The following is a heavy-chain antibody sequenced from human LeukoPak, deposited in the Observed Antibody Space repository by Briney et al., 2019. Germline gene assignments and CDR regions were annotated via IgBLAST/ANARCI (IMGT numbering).Heavy chain of an antibody. Sequence: PGGSLRLSCAASGFTFSSYWMSWVRQAPGKGLEWVANIKQDGSEKYYVDSVKGRFTISRDNAKNSLYLQMNSLRAEDTAVYYCARDGRITIFGVVIPPPGDYWGQGTLVTVS. CDR1: GFTFSSYW. D-gene: IGHD3-3*01. V-gene: IGHV3-7*01. CDR3: ARDGRITIFGVVIPPPGDY. CDR2: IKQDGSEK. J-gene: IGHJ4*02.